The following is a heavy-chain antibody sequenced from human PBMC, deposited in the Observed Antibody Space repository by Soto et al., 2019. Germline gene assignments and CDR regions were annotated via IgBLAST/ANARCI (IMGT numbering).Heavy chain of an antibody. D-gene: IGHD3-22*01. Sequence: GGSLRLSCAASGFTVSSSYMSWVRQAAGKGLEWVSVIYSGGSTYYADSVKGRFTISRDNSKNTLYLQMNSLRAEDTAVYYCARDKLRDSSGPPVPFDYWGQGTLVTVSS. V-gene: IGHV3-53*01. J-gene: IGHJ4*02. CDR3: ARDKLRDSSGPPVPFDY. CDR1: GFTVSSSY. CDR2: IYSGGST.